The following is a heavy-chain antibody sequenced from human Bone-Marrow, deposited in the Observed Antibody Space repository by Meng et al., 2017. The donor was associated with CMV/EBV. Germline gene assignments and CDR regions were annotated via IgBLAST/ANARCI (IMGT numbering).Heavy chain of an antibody. V-gene: IGHV4-30-4*08. CDR2: IYYSGST. CDR1: GGSISSGDHY. D-gene: IGHD3-3*01. Sequence: SETLSLTCTVSGGSISSGDHYWSWIRQPPGKGLEWIGYIYYSGSTYYNPSLKSRVTISVDTSKNQFSLKLSSVTAADTAVYYCARERFLEWLSIIDYWGQGTLVTVSS. CDR3: ARERFLEWLSIIDY. J-gene: IGHJ4*02.